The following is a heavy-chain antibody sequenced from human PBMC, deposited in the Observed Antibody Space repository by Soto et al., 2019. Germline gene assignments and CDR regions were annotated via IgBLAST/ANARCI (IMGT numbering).Heavy chain of an antibody. CDR1: GYTFTSYA. Sequence: VASVKVSCKASGYTFTSYAMHWVRQAPGQRLEWMGWINAGNGNTKYSQKFQGRVTITRDTSASTAYMELSSLRSEDTAVYYCATPIVRQGPKIYYYDSSGYSFDYWGQGTLVTVSS. CDR2: INAGNGNT. J-gene: IGHJ4*02. CDR3: ATPIVRQGPKIYYYDSSGYSFDY. D-gene: IGHD3-22*01. V-gene: IGHV1-3*01.